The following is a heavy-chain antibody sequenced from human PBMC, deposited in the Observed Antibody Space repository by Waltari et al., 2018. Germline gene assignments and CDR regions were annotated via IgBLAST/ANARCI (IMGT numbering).Heavy chain of an antibody. CDR2: IYPGDSDT. V-gene: IGHV5-51*01. J-gene: IGHJ5*02. Sequence: EVQLVQSGAEVKKTGESLKIPCKGSGYSFTSYWIGWVRQMPGKGLEWMGIIYPGDSDTRYSPSFQGQVTISADKSISTAYLQWSSLKASDTAMYYCARHPTAYSSSWYEGGWFDPWGQGTLVTVSS. D-gene: IGHD6-13*01. CDR3: ARHPTAYSSSWYEGGWFDP. CDR1: GYSFTSYW.